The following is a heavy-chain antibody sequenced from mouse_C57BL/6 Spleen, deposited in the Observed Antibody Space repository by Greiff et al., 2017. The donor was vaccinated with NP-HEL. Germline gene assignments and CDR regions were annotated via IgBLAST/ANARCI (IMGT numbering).Heavy chain of an antibody. J-gene: IGHJ4*01. CDR2: IYWDDDK. D-gene: IGHD1-1*01. CDR3: ARSLYYGSSYDYYAMDY. V-gene: IGHV8-12*01. CDR1: GFSLSTSGMG. Sequence: QVTLKESGPGILQSSQTLSLTCSFSGFSLSTSGMGVSWIRQPSGKGLEWLAHIYWDDDKRYNPFLKSRLTISKDTSRNQVFLKITSVDTADTATYYCARSLYYGSSYDYYAMDYWGQGTSVTVSS.